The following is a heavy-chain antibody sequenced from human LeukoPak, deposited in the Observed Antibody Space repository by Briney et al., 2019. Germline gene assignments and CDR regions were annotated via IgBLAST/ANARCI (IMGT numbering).Heavy chain of an antibody. CDR3: ARGVTTRYYYYYPDV. J-gene: IGHJ6*03. D-gene: IGHD3-22*01. CDR2: IYYSGST. V-gene: IGHV4-31*02. CDR1: GGSISSGGYY. Sequence: PSETLSLTCTVSGGSISSGGYYWSWIRQHPGKGLEWIGYIYYSGSTYYNPSLKSRVTISVDTSKNQFSLKLSSVTAADTAVYYCARGVTTRYYYYYPDVWGKGTTVTVSS.